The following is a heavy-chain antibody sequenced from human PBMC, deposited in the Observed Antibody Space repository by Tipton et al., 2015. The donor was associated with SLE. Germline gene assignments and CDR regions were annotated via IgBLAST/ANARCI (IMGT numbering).Heavy chain of an antibody. CDR1: GFAFSDYT. CDR3: VREDKAVAVIHTDFYFEH. D-gene: IGHD6-19*01. CDR2: ITGSSRTI. V-gene: IGHV3-48*01. J-gene: IGHJ4*02. Sequence: SLRLSCAASGFAFSDYTMNWVRQAPGKGLEWLSYITGSSRTIHYADSVKGRFTISRDNAQNSLYLQMNSLRVDDTAVYYCVREDKAVAVIHTDFYFEHWGRGSLVTVSS.